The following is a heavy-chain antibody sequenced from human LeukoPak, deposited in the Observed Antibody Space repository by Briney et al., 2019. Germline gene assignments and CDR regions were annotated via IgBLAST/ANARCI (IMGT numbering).Heavy chain of an antibody. D-gene: IGHD6-19*01. CDR2: IYYSGST. J-gene: IGHJ3*02. CDR3: ARLNPLNSSGWYFGAFDI. V-gene: IGHV4-59*08. Sequence: SETLSLTCTVSGGSISSYYWSWIRQPPGKGLEWIGYIYYSGSTNYNPPLKSRVTTSVDTSKNQFSLKLSSVTAADTAVYYCARLNPLNSSGWYFGAFDIWGQGTMVTVSS. CDR1: GGSISSYY.